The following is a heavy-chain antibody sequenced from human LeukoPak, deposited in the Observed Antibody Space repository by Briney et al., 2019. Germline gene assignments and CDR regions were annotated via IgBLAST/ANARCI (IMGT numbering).Heavy chain of an antibody. CDR3: ARRPKRGFYDSSGSHAFDT. CDR2: IKHNGRT. CDR1: GGSFTGYY. V-gene: IGHV4-34*01. J-gene: IGHJ3*02. Sequence: SETLSLTCAVYGGSFTGYYWGWIRQPPGKGMEWMGEIKHNGRTNYNPSLKRRVTISINTSKDQFSLRLSSVTAADTAVYYCARRPKRGFYDSSGSHAFDTWGQGTMVTVSS. D-gene: IGHD3-22*01.